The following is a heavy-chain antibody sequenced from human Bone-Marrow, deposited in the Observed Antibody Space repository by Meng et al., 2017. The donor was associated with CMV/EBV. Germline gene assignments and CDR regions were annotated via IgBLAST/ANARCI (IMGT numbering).Heavy chain of an antibody. J-gene: IGHJ6*02. D-gene: IGHD2-2*01. CDR1: GFTFSSYE. CDR2: ISSSGSTI. Sequence: GGSLRLSCAASGFTFSSYEMNWVRQAPGKGLEWVSYISSSGSTIYYADSVKGRFTISRDNAKNSLYLQMNSLRAEDTAVYYCARAAGWCSSTSCYGDYYGMDVWGQGTTVTVSS. CDR3: ARAAGWCSSTSCYGDYYGMDV. V-gene: IGHV3-48*03.